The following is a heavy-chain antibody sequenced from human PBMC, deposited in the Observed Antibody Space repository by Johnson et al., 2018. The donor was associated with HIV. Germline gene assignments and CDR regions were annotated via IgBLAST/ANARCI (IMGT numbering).Heavy chain of an antibody. J-gene: IGHJ3*02. V-gene: IGHV3-30*04. D-gene: IGHD6-13*01. Sequence: QVQLVESGGGVVQSGRSLRLSCAASGFTFSSYAMHWVRQAPGKGLEWVAVISYDGSNKYYADSVTGRFTISRDNSKNTLYLQMNSLRVEDTAVYYCAKDQWSSSWTNDAFDIWGQGTKVSVSS. CDR2: ISYDGSNK. CDR3: AKDQWSSSWTNDAFDI. CDR1: GFTFSSYA.